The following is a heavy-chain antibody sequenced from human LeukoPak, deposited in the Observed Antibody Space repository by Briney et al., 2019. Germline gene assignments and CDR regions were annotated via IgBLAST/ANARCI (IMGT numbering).Heavy chain of an antibody. CDR2: IYHSGST. Sequence: SETLSLTCTVSGGSISSGGYYWSWIRQPPGKGLEWIGYIYHSGSTYYNPSLKSRVTISVDRSKNQFSLKLSSVTAADTAVYYCASWPPIAAPKGRAFDIWGQGTMVTVSS. D-gene: IGHD6-13*01. CDR3: ASWPPIAAPKGRAFDI. CDR1: GGSISSGGYY. V-gene: IGHV4-30-2*02. J-gene: IGHJ3*02.